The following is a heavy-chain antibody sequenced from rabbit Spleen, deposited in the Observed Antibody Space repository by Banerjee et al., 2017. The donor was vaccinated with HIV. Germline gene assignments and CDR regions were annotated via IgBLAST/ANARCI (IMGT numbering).Heavy chain of an antibody. CDR1: GFSFSSNW. Sequence: LEESGGGLVKPGGTLTHTCKVSGFSFSSNWICWVRQAPGKGLEWIACIDTSDGDTDYANWPKGRFTISKASSTTVTLQMTSLTAADTATYFCARDLVAAIGWNFNLWGQGTLVTVS. CDR3: ARDLVAAIGWNFNL. CDR2: IDTSDGDT. D-gene: IGHD5-1*01. J-gene: IGHJ4*01. V-gene: IGHV1S45*01.